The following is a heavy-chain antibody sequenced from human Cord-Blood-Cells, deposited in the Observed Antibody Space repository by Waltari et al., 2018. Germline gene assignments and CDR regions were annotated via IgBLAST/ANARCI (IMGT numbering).Heavy chain of an antibody. Sequence: QVQLVESGGGVVQPGRSLRLSCAAPGFTFSSYAMHWVRQAPGKGLAWVAVISYDGSNKYYADAVKGRFTISRDNSKNTLYLQMNSLRAEDTAVYYCARDYSNYFDYWGQGTLVTVSS. J-gene: IGHJ4*02. V-gene: IGHV3-30*04. CDR3: ARDYSNYFDY. CDR2: ISYDGSNK. D-gene: IGHD1-26*01. CDR1: GFTFSSYA.